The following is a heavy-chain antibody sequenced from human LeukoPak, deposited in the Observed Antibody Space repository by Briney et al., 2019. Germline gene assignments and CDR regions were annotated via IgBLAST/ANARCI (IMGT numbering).Heavy chain of an antibody. CDR2: INTNSGGT. J-gene: IGHJ4*02. CDR3: ARESIAGTGGFDY. Sequence: ASVKVSCKASGYTFTGYYMHWVRQAPGQGLEWMGWINTNSGGTNYAQKFQGRVTMTRDTSISTAYMELSRLRSDDTAVYYCARESIAGTGGFDYWGQGTLVTVSS. CDR1: GYTFTGYY. D-gene: IGHD6-13*01. V-gene: IGHV1-2*02.